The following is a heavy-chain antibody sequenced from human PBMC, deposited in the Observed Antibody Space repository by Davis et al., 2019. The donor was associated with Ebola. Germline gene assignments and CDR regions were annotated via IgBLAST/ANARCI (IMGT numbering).Heavy chain of an antibody. Sequence: GESLKISCAGSGFTFSSYWMSWVRQAPGKGLELVANIKQDGSEKYYVDSVKGRFTISRDNAKNSLFLQMNSLRVEDTAVYYCAKVFYASGYFDSWGQGSLVTVSS. CDR3: AKVFYASGYFDS. V-gene: IGHV3-7*01. CDR1: GFTFSSYW. D-gene: IGHD3-16*01. CDR2: IKQDGSEK. J-gene: IGHJ4*02.